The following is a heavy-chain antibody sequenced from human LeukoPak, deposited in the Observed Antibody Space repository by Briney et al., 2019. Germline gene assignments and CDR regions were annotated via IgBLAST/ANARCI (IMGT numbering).Heavy chain of an antibody. CDR1: GFSLSTSGVG. J-gene: IGHJ4*02. D-gene: IGHD6-13*01. V-gene: IGHV2-70*04. CDR3: ARLLGGYSSSWYRFDY. CDR2: IDWDDDK. Sequence: SGPTLVNPTQTLTLTCTFSGFSLSTSGVGVGWIRQPPGKALEWLARIDWDDDKFYSTSLKTRLTISKDTSKNQVVLTMTNMDPVDTATYYCARLLGGYSSSWYRFDYWGQGTLVTVSS.